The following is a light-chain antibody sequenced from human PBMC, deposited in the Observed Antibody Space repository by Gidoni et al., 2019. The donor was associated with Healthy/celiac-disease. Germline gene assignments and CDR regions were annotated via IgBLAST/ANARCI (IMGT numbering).Light chain of an antibody. J-gene: IGKJ2*01. CDR2: AAS. Sequence: DIQLTQSPSFLSASVGDRVTITCRASQGISSYLAWYQQKPGKAHKLLIYAASTLQSGVPSRFGGIGSGTEFTLTISSLQPEDFATYYCQQLNSYLYTFGQGTKLEIK. CDR3: QQLNSYLYT. CDR1: QGISSY. V-gene: IGKV1-9*01.